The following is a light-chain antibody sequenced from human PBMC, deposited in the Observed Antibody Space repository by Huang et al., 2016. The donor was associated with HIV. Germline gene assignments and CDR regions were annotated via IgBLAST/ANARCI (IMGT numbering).Light chain of an antibody. Sequence: EIGFTKSPATLSLSPGERAPPPCRASQNVTDSLAWYRQKPGQGPSLLIYRAANRATGTPARFSGSGSGTDFTLTISSLEPEDFAIYYCQERIQWPRLTFGGGTKVEIK. CDR2: RAA. V-gene: IGKV3-11*01. J-gene: IGKJ4*01. CDR1: QNVTDS. CDR3: QERIQWPRLT.